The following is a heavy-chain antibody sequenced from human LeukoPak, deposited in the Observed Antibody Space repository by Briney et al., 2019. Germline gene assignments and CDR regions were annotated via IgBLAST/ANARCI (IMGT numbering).Heavy chain of an antibody. Sequence: ASVKVSCKASGYTFTGYYMHWVRQAPGQGLEWMGWINPNSGGTNYAQKFQGRVTMTRDTSISTAYMELSRLRSDDTAVYYCAREKDEGVPAAIWEVAPRVADGMDVWGQGTTVTVSS. CDR3: AREKDEGVPAAIWEVAPRVADGMDV. CDR1: GYTFTGYY. D-gene: IGHD2-2*02. CDR2: INPNSGGT. J-gene: IGHJ6*02. V-gene: IGHV1-2*02.